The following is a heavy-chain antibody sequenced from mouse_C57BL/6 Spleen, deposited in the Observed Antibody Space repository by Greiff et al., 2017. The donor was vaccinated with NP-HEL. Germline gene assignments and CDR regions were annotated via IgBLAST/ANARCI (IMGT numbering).Heavy chain of an antibody. CDR3: ARPPLYYGNPFAY. D-gene: IGHD2-1*01. CDR1: GYTFTSYW. Sequence: QVQLQQPGAELVRPGTSVKLSCKASGYTFTSYWMHWVKQRPGQGLEWIGVIDPSDSYTNYNQKFKGKATLTVDTSSSTAYMQLSSLTSEDSAVYYCARPPLYYGNPFAYWGQGTLVTVSA. J-gene: IGHJ3*01. CDR2: IDPSDSYT. V-gene: IGHV1-59*01.